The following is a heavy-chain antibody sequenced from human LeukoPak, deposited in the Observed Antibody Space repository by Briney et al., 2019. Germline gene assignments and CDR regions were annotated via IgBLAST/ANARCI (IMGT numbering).Heavy chain of an antibody. Sequence: SETLSLTCAVYGGSFSGYYWSWIRQPPGKGLEWIGEINHSGSTNYNPSLKSRVTISVDTSKNQFSLKLSSVTAADTAVYYCARHPYYYDSSGLDYWGQGTLVTVSS. CDR3: ARHPYYYDSSGLDY. CDR1: GGSFSGYY. J-gene: IGHJ4*02. V-gene: IGHV4-34*01. D-gene: IGHD3-22*01. CDR2: INHSGST.